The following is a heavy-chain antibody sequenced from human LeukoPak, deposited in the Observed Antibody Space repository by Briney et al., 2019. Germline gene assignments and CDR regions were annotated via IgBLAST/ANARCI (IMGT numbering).Heavy chain of an antibody. CDR1: GFTFGTYL. CDR3: ARAAQSWLLLDS. D-gene: IGHD3-22*01. Sequence: PGGSLRLSCVASGFTFGTYLMIWARQGPGKGLEWVAVISYDGRLKYYGDSVTGRFTISKDNSENLVYLQMTSLNAEDTGVYYCARAAQSWLLLDSWGQGTLVTVSS. CDR2: ISYDGRLK. V-gene: IGHV3-30*03. J-gene: IGHJ4*02.